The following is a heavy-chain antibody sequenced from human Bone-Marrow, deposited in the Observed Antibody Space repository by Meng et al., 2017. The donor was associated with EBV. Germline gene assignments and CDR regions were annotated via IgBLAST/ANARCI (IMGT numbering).Heavy chain of an antibody. CDR1: GSTFTSYD. J-gene: IGHJ4*02. D-gene: IGHD3-10*01. V-gene: IGHV1-8*01. Sequence: QVQLGQSGAEVKQPGALVKVSYKASGSTFTSYDINWVRQATGQGLEWMGWMNPNSGNTGYAQKFQVRVTMTRNTSISTAYMELSSLRSEDTAVYYCAREGENYWGQRTLVTVSS. CDR2: MNPNSGNT. CDR3: AREGENY.